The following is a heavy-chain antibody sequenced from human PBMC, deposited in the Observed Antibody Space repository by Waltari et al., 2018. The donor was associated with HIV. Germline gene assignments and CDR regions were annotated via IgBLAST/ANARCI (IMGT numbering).Heavy chain of an antibody. CDR2: MNTNSGNT. Sequence: QVQLVQSGAEVKKPGASVKVSCKASGYTFTTHDINWVRQASGQGLEWMGWMNTNSGNTGYAQNFQGRVTMTRNTSITTAYMDLSSLRSDDTAVYYCARGFRNSSGWSYRWFDPWGQGTLVTVSS. CDR1: GYTFTTHD. CDR3: ARGFRNSSGWSYRWFDP. V-gene: IGHV1-8*01. D-gene: IGHD6-19*01. J-gene: IGHJ5*02.